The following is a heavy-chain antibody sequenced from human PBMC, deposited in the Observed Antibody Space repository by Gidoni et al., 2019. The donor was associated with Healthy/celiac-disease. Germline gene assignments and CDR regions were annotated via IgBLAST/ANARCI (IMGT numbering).Heavy chain of an antibody. CDR3: ARDNTGYSSSWYFDDAFDI. CDR1: GGSISINIR. V-gene: IGHV4-4*02. CDR2: IYHSGST. Sequence: QVQLQESGPGLVKPSVTLSLTSAVPGGSISINIRWSWVRQPPGKGLEWIGEIYHSGSTNYNPSLKSRVTISVDKSKNQFSLKLSSVTAADTAVYYCARDNTGYSSSWYFDDAFDIWGQGTMVTVSS. D-gene: IGHD6-13*01. J-gene: IGHJ3*02.